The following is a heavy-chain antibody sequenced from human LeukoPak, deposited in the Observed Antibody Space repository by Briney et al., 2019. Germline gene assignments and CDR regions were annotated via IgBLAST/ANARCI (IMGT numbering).Heavy chain of an antibody. CDR2: IKQDGSEK. CDR3: ARDVNLGILNGYYFDY. D-gene: IGHD3-9*01. V-gene: IGHV3-7*03. Sequence: GGSLRLSCAASGFTFSSYWMSWVRQAPGKGLEWVANIKQDGSEKYYVDSVKGRFTISRDNAKNSMYLQMNSLRAEDPAVYYCARDVNLGILNGYYFDYWGQGTLVTVSS. CDR1: GFTFSSYW. J-gene: IGHJ4*02.